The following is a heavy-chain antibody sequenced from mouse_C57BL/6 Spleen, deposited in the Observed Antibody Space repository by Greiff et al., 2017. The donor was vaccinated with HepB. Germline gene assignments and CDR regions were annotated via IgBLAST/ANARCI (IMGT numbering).Heavy chain of an antibody. Sequence: QVQLQQSGAELVKPGASVKMSCKASGYTFTSYWITWVKQRPGQGLEWIGDIYPGSGSTNYNEKFKSKATLTVDTSSSTAYMQLSSLTSEDSAVYYCSIKYYGSSYRGYFDVWGTGTTVTVSS. D-gene: IGHD1-1*01. V-gene: IGHV1-55*01. CDR1: GYTFTSYW. J-gene: IGHJ1*03. CDR2: IYPGSGST. CDR3: SIKYYGSSYRGYFDV.